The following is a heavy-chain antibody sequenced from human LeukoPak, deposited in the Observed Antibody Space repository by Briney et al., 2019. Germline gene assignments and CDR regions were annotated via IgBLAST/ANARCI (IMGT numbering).Heavy chain of an antibody. CDR2: ISYDGSNK. Sequence: GGSLRLSCAASGFTFSSYGMHWVRQAPGKGLEWVAVISYDGSNKYYADSVKGRFTISRDNSKSTLYLQMNSLRAEDTAVYYCAKEVGPAYYYGMDVWGQGTTVTVSS. J-gene: IGHJ6*02. D-gene: IGHD1-26*01. CDR3: AKEVGPAYYYGMDV. CDR1: GFTFSSYG. V-gene: IGHV3-30*18.